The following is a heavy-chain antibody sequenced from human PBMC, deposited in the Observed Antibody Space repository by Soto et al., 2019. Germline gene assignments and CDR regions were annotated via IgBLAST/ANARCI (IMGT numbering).Heavy chain of an antibody. V-gene: IGHV3-23*01. CDR1: GVTYNSYA. CDR3: ATASSDIVVVVPTPSDALDS. Sequence: EVQLLESGGGLVQPGESLRLSCAVSGVTYNSYALNWVRQAPGKGLEWVSFIGAGGGSTHYADSVKGRFTVSRDNSKYTVDLQMNSLRAEDTTVHYCATASSDIVVVVPTPSDALDSWGHGTMVTVSS. D-gene: IGHD2-15*01. CDR2: IGAGGGST. J-gene: IGHJ3*02.